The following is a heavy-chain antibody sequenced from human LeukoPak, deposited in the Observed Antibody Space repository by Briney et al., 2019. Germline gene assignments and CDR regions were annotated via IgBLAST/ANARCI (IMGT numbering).Heavy chain of an antibody. D-gene: IGHD1-26*01. V-gene: IGHV4-59*02. CDR2: IYYSGST. CDR3: AREWESWFDP. J-gene: IGHJ5*02. Sequence: SETLSLTCTVSGGSVSSYYWSWIRQPPGKGLEWIGYIYYSGSTNYNPSLKSRVTISVDTSKNQFSLKLSSVTAADTAVYYCAREWESWFDPWGQGTLVTVSS. CDR1: GGSVSSYY.